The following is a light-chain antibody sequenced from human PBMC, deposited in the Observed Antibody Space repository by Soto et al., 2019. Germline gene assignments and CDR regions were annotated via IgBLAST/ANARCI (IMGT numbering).Light chain of an antibody. Sequence: QSALAQPPSASGSLGQSVTISCTGTSSDVGAYNFVSWLQQDPGKAPNLMIYDVNRRSSGVPDRFSGSKSVNTAYLTVSGLQAEDEADYYCASHAGGTVVFAGGTKVTVL. CDR1: SSDVGAYNF. V-gene: IGLV2-8*01. CDR2: DVN. CDR3: ASHAGGTVV. J-gene: IGLJ3*02.